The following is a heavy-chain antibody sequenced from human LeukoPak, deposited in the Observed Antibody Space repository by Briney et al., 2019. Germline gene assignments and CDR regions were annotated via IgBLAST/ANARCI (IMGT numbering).Heavy chain of an antibody. V-gene: IGHV3-23*01. CDR1: GFTFSSYA. D-gene: IGHD3-10*01. CDR2: ISGSGGST. Sequence: PGGSLRLSCAASGFTFSSYAMSWVRQAPGKGLEWVSAISGSGGSTYYADSVKGRFTISRDNSKNTLYLQMNSLRAEDTAVYYCTTDQRQLLSMVWGVTAYDHWGQGTLVTVSS. CDR3: TTDQRQLLSMVWGVTAYDH. J-gene: IGHJ4*02.